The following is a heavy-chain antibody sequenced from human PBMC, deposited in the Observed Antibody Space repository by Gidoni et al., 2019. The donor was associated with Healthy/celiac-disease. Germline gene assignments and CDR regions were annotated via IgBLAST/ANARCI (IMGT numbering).Heavy chain of an antibody. CDR2: INHSGST. V-gene: IGHV4-34*01. CDR3: ARDRRSGYSSSWYHGNWFDP. Sequence: QVQLQQWGAGLLTPSETLSLTCAVYGGSFSGYYWSWLRQPPGKGLEWIGEINHSGSTNYNPSLKSRVTISVDTSKNQFSLKLSSVTAADTAVYYCARDRRSGYSSSWYHGNWFDPWGQGTLVTVSS. D-gene: IGHD6-13*01. CDR1: GGSFSGYY. J-gene: IGHJ5*02.